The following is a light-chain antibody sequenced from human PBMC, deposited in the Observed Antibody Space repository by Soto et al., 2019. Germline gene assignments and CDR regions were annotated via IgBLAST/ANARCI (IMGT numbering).Light chain of an antibody. Sequence: DIQMTHSPSSLSASVGDRVTISRRASERISDYLAWYQQKPGKAPKLLINTASSLRSGVPSRFSGSGSGTDFTLTIDSLQPEDFATYFCQQTNTAPWTFGQGTKVDIK. V-gene: IGKV1-39*01. CDR1: ERISDY. J-gene: IGKJ1*01. CDR3: QQTNTAPWT. CDR2: TAS.